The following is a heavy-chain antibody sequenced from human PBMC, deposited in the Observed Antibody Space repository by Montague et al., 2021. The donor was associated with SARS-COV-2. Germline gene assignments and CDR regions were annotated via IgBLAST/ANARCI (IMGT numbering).Heavy chain of an antibody. CDR1: GGSISSYSFY. V-gene: IGHV4-39*01. CDR2: NNYSGTT. D-gene: IGHD7-27*01. J-gene: IGHJ3*02. CDR3: ARPRGVGTYDI. Sequence: SETLSLTCTVSGGSISSYSFYWGWIRQPTGKELEWIGTNNYSGTTYYNPTLKSRVTISVDTSKNQFSLNLSSVTASDTAVYYCARPRGVGTYDIWGQGTMVTVSS.